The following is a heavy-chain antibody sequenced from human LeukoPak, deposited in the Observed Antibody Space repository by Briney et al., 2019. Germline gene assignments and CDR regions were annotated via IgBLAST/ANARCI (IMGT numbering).Heavy chain of an antibody. CDR1: GFTFSSYS. D-gene: IGHD5-18*01. CDR2: ISSSSSYI. CDR3: ARDGYSYGYRAFDI. V-gene: IGHV3-21*01. Sequence: GGPLRLSCAASGFTFSSYSMNWVRQAPGKGLEWVSSISSSSSYIYYADSVKGRFTISRDNAKNSLYLQMNSLRAEDTAVYYCARDGYSYGYRAFDIWGQGTMVTVSS. J-gene: IGHJ3*02.